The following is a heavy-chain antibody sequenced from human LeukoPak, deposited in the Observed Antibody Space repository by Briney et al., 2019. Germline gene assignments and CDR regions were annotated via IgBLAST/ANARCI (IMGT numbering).Heavy chain of an antibody. CDR2: INIDGGST. D-gene: IGHD5-24*01. J-gene: IGHJ4*02. Sequence: PGGSLRLSCAASGFTFSNYWMHWVRQAPGKGLVWVSRINIDGGSTTYAASVKGRFTISRDNTKNTLFLHMNSLRAEDTAVYYCARDPRRDGYTGDFDYWGRGTLVTVSS. CDR1: GFTFSNYW. V-gene: IGHV3-74*03. CDR3: ARDPRRDGYTGDFDY.